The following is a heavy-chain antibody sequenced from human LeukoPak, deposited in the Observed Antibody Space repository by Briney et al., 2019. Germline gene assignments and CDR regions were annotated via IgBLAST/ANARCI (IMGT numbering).Heavy chain of an antibody. CDR3: ARVSGRWDFDY. Sequence: GSLRLSCAASGFTFSSYVMSWIRQPAGKGLEWIGRIYTSGSTNYNPSLKSRVTISVDTSKNQFSLKLSSVTAADTAVYYCARVSGRWDFDYWGQGTLVTVSS. J-gene: IGHJ4*02. D-gene: IGHD5-24*01. V-gene: IGHV4-4*07. CDR1: GFTFSSYV. CDR2: IYTSGST.